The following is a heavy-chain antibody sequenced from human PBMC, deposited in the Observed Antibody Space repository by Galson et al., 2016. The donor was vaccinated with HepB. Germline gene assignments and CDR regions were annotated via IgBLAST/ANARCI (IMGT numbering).Heavy chain of an antibody. CDR3: TKDVSGSFKD. CDR1: GDIFRNYA. D-gene: IGHD3-10*01. J-gene: IGHJ4*02. CDR2: IIPIFDTP. Sequence: SVKVSCKASGDIFRNYAISWVRQAPGQGLEWMGGIIPIFDTPNYAQKFQGRVTFTADESTNTAYMELSSLRADDTAVFYCTKDVSGSFKDWGQGTLVTVSS. V-gene: IGHV1-69*13.